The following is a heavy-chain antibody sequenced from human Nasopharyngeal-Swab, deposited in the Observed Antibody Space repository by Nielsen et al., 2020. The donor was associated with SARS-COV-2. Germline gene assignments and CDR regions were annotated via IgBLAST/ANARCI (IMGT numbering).Heavy chain of an antibody. CDR1: RFTFSSYS. CDR3: ARVDSASHRQIRYYNYYYMDV. D-gene: IGHD1-26*01. J-gene: IGHJ6*03. CDR2: ISSSSSTI. V-gene: IGHV3-48*04. Sequence: GESLKISCAASRFTFSSYSMNWVRQAPGKGLEWVSYISSSSSTIYYADSVKGRFTISRDNAKNSLCLHMNSLRAEDTAVYYCARVDSASHRQIRYYNYYYMDVWGKGTTVTVSS.